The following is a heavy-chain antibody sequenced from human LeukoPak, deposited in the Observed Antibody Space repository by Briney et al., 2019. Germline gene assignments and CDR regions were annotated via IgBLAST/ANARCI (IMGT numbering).Heavy chain of an antibody. CDR3: VRDFYGGNSNGPDH. V-gene: IGHV1-46*01. D-gene: IGHD4-23*01. Sequence: GASVKVSCKASGYTFTRYFIHWVRQASGQGLEWMGIINPSSSGTTFAQKFQGRVTMTRDTSTSTVYMELSSLRSDDTAVYYCVRDFYGGNSNGPDHWGQGTLVTVSS. CDR2: INPSSSGT. CDR1: GYTFTRYF. J-gene: IGHJ4*02.